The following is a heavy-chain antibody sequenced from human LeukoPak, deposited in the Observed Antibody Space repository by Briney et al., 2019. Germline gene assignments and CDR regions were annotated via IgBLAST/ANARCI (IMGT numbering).Heavy chain of an antibody. J-gene: IGHJ4*02. CDR3: TRHRGLLWSTS. Sequence: GGSLRLSCAASGFTFSSYEMNWVRQAPGKGLEWVSYISSSGSTIYYADSVKGRFTISRDKSKNTLYLQMNSLRAEDTAVYYCTRHRGLLWSTSWGQGTLVTVSS. D-gene: IGHD3-10*01. CDR2: ISSSGSTI. CDR1: GFTFSSYE. V-gene: IGHV3-48*03.